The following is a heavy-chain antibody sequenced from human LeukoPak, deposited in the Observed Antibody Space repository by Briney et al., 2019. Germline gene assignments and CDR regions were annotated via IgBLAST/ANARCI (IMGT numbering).Heavy chain of an antibody. V-gene: IGHV4-39*01. D-gene: IGHD3-10*01. J-gene: IGHJ4*02. CDR3: ARHEAKGPGSYYSNFDY. CDR2: IYSSGST. CDR1: GGSMSSSSYY. Sequence: ETLSLTCTVSGGSMSSSSYYWGWIRQPPGKGLEWIGSIYSSGSTYYNPSLKSRVTISVDTSKHQFSLKLNSVTAADTAVYYCARHEAKGPGSYYSNFDYWGQGTLVTVSS.